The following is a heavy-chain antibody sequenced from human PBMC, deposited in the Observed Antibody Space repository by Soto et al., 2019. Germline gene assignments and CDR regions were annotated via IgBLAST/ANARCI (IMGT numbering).Heavy chain of an antibody. J-gene: IGHJ4*02. D-gene: IGHD3-22*01. CDR3: ARSSSIVVTLTD. V-gene: IGHV3-33*01. CDR1: GFTFSSYG. CDR2: IWYDGSNK. Sequence: PGGSLRLSCAASGFTFSSYGMHWVRQAPGKGLEWVAVIWYDGSNKYYADSVKGRFTISRDNSKNTLYLQMNSLGAEDTAVYYCARSSSIVVTLTDWGQGTLVTVSS.